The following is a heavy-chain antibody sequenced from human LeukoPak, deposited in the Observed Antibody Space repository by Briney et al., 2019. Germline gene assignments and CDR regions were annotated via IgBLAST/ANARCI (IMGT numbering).Heavy chain of an antibody. CDR3: ARSGVTAYSFDY. CDR1: GGSIGSSSYY. V-gene: IGHV4-39*01. D-gene: IGHD3-10*01. J-gene: IGHJ4*02. Sequence: SETLSLTCTVAGGSIGSSSYYWGWIRQPPGKGLEWIGSIYYSGSTYYNPSLKSRVTISVDTSKNQFSLKLNSVTAADTAVYYCARSGVTAYSFDYWGQGTLVTVSS. CDR2: IYYSGST.